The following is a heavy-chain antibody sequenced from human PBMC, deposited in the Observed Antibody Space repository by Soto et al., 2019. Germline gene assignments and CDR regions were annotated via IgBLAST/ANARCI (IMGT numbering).Heavy chain of an antibody. CDR2: IYYSGST. D-gene: IGHD6-6*01. CDR1: GGSISSGDYY. Sequence: PSETLSLTCTVSGGSISSGDYYWSWIRQPPGKGLEWIGYIYYSGSTNYNPSLKSRVTISVDTSKNQFSLKLSSVTAADTAVYYCARSSSSGRSLVTAFDIWGQGTMVTVSS. J-gene: IGHJ3*02. V-gene: IGHV4-61*08. CDR3: ARSSSSGRSLVTAFDI.